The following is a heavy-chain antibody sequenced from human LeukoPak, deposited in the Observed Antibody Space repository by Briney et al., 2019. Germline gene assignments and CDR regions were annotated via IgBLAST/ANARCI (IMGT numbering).Heavy chain of an antibody. D-gene: IGHD2-2*01. CDR3: ATQRWWARYCSSTSCPTYYFDY. V-gene: IGHV1-69*13. CDR1: GGTFSSYA. Sequence: SVKVSCKASGGTFSSYAISWVRQAPGQGLEWMGGIIPIFGTANYAQKFQGRVTITADEFTSTAYMELSSLRSEDTAVYYCATQRWWARYCSSTSCPTYYFDYWGQGTLVTVSS. J-gene: IGHJ4*02. CDR2: IIPIFGTA.